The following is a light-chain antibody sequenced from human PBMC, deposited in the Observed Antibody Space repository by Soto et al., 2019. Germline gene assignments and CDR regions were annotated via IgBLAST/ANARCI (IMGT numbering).Light chain of an antibody. CDR3: QQYCSSPHT. V-gene: IGKV3-20*01. CDR2: GAS. J-gene: IGKJ4*01. CDR1: QSVSSSY. Sequence: EIVLTQSPGTLSLSPGERATLSCRASQSVSSSYLAWYQQKPGQAPRLLIYGASSRATGMPDRFSGSGCGTDFTLTIIRLEPEDFAVYYCQQYCSSPHTFGGGTKVEIK.